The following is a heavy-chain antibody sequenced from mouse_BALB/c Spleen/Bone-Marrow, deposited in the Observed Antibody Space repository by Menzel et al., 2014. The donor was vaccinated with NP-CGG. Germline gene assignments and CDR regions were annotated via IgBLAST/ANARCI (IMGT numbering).Heavy chain of an antibody. D-gene: IGHD2-4*01. V-gene: IGHV3-2*02. J-gene: IGHJ3*01. Sequence: ESGPGLVKPSQSLSLTCIVTGYSITRDYAWNWIRQFPGNKLGWMGYISYSGSTTYNPSLESRISITRDTSKNQFLLQLNSVTTEDTATYYCARSSSYDYDVGFAYWGQGTLVTVSA. CDR1: GYSITRDYA. CDR2: ISYSGST. CDR3: ARSSSYDYDVGFAY.